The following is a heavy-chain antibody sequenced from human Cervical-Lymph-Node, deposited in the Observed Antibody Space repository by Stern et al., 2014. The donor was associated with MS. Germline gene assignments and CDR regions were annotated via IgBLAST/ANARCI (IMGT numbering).Heavy chain of an antibody. CDR1: GFTFRPYS. V-gene: IGHV3-64*01. CDR3: ARGGSGLVTAHDAFDI. Sequence: EVQLVESGGGLVQPGGSLRLSCAASGFTFRPYSMHWVRRAPGEGPEYVSGISREGGKTYYAKSVKGRFTNSRDNSKNTLYLQMRNVRVEDWAVYYCARGGSGLVTAHDAFDIWGQGATVTVSS. CDR2: ISREGGKT. J-gene: IGHJ3*02. D-gene: IGHD2-21*02.